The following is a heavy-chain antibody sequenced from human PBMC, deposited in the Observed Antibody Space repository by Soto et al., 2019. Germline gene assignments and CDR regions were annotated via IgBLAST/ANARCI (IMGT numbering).Heavy chain of an antibody. J-gene: IGHJ4*02. D-gene: IGHD1-1*01. CDR1: GFTFSSYT. CDR2: ISYDGINK. V-gene: IGHV3-30*18. CDR3: AKDPTNRVPGGYYFHY. Sequence: PGGSLRLSCAASGFTFSSYTMHWVRQAPGKGLEWVAVISYDGINKYCADSVKGRFTFSRDNSKNTLYLQMNSLRAEDTAVYYCAKDPTNRVPGGYYFHYWGQGTLVTVSS.